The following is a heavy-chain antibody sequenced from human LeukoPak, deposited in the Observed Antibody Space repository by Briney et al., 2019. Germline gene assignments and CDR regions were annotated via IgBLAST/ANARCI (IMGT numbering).Heavy chain of an antibody. D-gene: IGHD7-27*01. Sequence: ASVTVSCKASGGTFSSYAISWVRQAPGQGLEWMGGIIPIFGTANYAQKFQGRVTITTDESTSTAYMELSSLRSEDTAVYYCARVLAGGAFDIWGQGTMVTVSS. V-gene: IGHV1-69*05. J-gene: IGHJ3*02. CDR2: IIPIFGTA. CDR3: ARVLAGGAFDI. CDR1: GGTFSSYA.